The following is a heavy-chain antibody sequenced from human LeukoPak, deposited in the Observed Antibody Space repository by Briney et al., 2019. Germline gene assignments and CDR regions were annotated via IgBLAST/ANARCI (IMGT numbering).Heavy chain of an antibody. CDR2: IYYSGST. Sequence: SETLSLTCTVSGGSISSSSYYWGWIRQPPGKGLEWIGSIYYSGSTYYNPSLKSRVTISVDTSKNQFSLKLTSVTAADTAVYYCARGGYYGSGNDFRFDPWGQGTLVTVSS. CDR1: GGSISSSSYY. J-gene: IGHJ5*02. V-gene: IGHV4-39*07. D-gene: IGHD3-10*01. CDR3: ARGGYYGSGNDFRFDP.